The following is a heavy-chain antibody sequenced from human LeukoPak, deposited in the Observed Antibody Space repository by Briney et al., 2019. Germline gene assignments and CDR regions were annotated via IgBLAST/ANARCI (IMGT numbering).Heavy chain of an antibody. CDR3: ARSRIAVAGTQRFDY. Sequence: ASVKVSCKASGYSFTAYYMHLVRQAPGQGLEWMGWINPNSGDTNYAQNFRDRVTMTWDTSVSTAYMELSSLRSEDTAVYYCARSRIAVAGTQRFDYWGQGTLVTVSS. V-gene: IGHV1-2*02. CDR2: INPNSGDT. CDR1: GYSFTAYY. J-gene: IGHJ4*02. D-gene: IGHD6-19*01.